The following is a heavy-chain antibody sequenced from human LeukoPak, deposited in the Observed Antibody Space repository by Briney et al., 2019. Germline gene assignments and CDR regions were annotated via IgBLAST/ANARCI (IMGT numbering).Heavy chain of an antibody. CDR3: ARVGWGLFDY. D-gene: IGHD7-27*01. V-gene: IGHV3-48*03. CDR2: ISSGGSTI. CDR1: GFTFSSYE. Sequence: GGSLRLSCAASGFTFSSYEMNWGRQARGQELEWLSYISSGGSTIYYADSVKGRFTISRDNAKNSLYLQMNSLRAEDTAVYYCARVGWGLFDYWGQGTLVTVSS. J-gene: IGHJ4*02.